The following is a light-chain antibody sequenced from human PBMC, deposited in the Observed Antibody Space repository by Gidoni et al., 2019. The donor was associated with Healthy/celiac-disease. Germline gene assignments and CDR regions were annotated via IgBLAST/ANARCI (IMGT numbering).Light chain of an antibody. V-gene: IGKV3-20*01. Sequence: IVWTQSPGTRSLSPGERATLSCRSSQRVNSSYLAWYQQKPGQAPRLLIYGASSRATGIPDRFSGSGSGTDFTLTISRLEPEDFAVYYCQQYGSSPWTFGQGTKVEIK. J-gene: IGKJ1*01. CDR3: QQYGSSPWT. CDR1: QRVNSSY. CDR2: GAS.